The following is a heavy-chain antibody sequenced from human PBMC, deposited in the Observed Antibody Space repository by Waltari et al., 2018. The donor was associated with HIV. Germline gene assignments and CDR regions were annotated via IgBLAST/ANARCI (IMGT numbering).Heavy chain of an antibody. CDR3: ARGGFYGSGSKVN. Sequence: EVQLVESGGGLVQLGGSLRLSCAASGFTFSSYWMSWVRQAPGKGLECVAKIKKDGSEKYYVDSVNGRFTISRDNAENSLYLQMNSLRAEDTAVYYCARGGFYGSGSKVNWGQGTLVTVSS. V-gene: IGHV3-7*04. D-gene: IGHD3-10*01. CDR1: GFTFSSYW. J-gene: IGHJ4*02. CDR2: IKKDGSEK.